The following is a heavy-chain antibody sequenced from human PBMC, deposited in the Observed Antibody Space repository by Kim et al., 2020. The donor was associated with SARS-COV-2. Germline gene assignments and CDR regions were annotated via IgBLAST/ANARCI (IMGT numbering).Heavy chain of an antibody. V-gene: IGHV3-23*01. CDR1: GFSFSSYA. D-gene: IGHD3-10*01. Sequence: GGSLRLSCAASGFSFSSYAMTWVRQAPGKGLEWVSTISGSGGSTYYADSVKGRFTISRDNSKNMLFLQMNSLRAGDTAVYYCAPSSNYYGSGSLLWWGQGTLVTVSS. CDR2: ISGSGGST. J-gene: IGHJ4*02. CDR3: APSSNYYGSGSLLW.